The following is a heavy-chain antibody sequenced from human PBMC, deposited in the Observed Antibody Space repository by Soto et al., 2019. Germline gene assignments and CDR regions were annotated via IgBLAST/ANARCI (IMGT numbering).Heavy chain of an antibody. Sequence: EVQLLESGGGLVQPGGSLRLSCAASGFTISSYAMSWVRQAPGKGLEWVSAISDRGATTHYADSVKGRFTISRDTSKNTLYLQMNTLRAEDTAVYYCAKDKPGTTSFDCWGRGTLVTVSS. CDR3: AKDKPGTTSFDC. V-gene: IGHV3-23*01. J-gene: IGHJ4*02. D-gene: IGHD1-1*01. CDR1: GFTISSYA. CDR2: ISDRGATT.